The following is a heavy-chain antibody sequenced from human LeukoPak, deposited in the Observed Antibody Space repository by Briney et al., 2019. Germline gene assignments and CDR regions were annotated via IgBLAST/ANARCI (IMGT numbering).Heavy chain of an antibody. D-gene: IGHD3-10*01. CDR1: GFTFSSYA. CDR2: ISGSGGST. CDR3: AKSPSMVRGYFDY. V-gene: IGHV3-23*01. J-gene: IGHJ4*02. Sequence: GRSLRLSCAASGFTFSSYAMSWVRQAPGKGLEWVSAISGSGGSTYYADSVKGRFTISRDNSKNTLYLQMNSLRAEDTAVYYCAKSPSMVRGYFDYWGQGTLVTVSS.